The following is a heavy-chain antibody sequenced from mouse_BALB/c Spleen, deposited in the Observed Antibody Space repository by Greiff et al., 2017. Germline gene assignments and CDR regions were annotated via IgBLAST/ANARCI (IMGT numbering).Heavy chain of an antibody. CDR3: ARGVEYYDLYYYAMDY. V-gene: IGHV5-6-5*01. J-gene: IGHJ4*01. D-gene: IGHD2-4*01. CDR2: ISSGGST. CDR1: GFTFSSYA. Sequence: EVKLMESGGGLVKPGGSLKLSCAASGFTFSSYAMSWVRQTPEKRLEWVASISSGGSTYYPDSVKGRFTISRDNARNILYLQMSSLRSEDTAMYYCARGVEYYDLYYYAMDYWGQGTSVTVSS.